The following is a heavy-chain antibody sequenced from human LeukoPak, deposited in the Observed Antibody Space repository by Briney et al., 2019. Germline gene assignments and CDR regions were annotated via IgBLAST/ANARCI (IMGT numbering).Heavy chain of an antibody. CDR1: GGSISSYY. Sequence: SETLSLTCTVSGGSISSYYWSWIRQPPGKGLEWIGYIYYSGSTNYNPSLKSRVTISVDTSKNQFSLKLSSVTAADTAVYYCARSERLAYCGGVCYPDAFDIWGQGTMVTVSS. CDR2: IYYSGST. CDR3: ARSERLAYCGGVCYPDAFDI. V-gene: IGHV4-59*01. J-gene: IGHJ3*02. D-gene: IGHD2-21*02.